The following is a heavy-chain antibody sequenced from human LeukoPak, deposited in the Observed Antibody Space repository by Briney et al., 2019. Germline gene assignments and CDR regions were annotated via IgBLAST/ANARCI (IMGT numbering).Heavy chain of an antibody. J-gene: IGHJ3*02. CDR2: IYGGGTT. Sequence: PGGSLRLSCAASGFTVSSNYMSWVRRAPGKGLEWVSVIYGGGTTYYADSVKGRFTISRDNSKNTLYLQMNSLRAEDTAVYYCARDNSGYDAFDIWGQGTMVTVSS. V-gene: IGHV3-53*01. D-gene: IGHD5-12*01. CDR1: GFTVSSNY. CDR3: ARDNSGYDAFDI.